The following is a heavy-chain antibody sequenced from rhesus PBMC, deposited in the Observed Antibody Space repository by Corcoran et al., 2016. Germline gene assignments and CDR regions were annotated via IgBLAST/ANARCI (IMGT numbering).Heavy chain of an antibody. Sequence: QVQLQESGPGLVKPSETLSLTCAVSGGSISSSYYYWSWIRQAPGKGLEWIGYISYSGSTSYNPSLKSRVTISRDTSKNQFSLKLSSVTAADTAVYYCAGGVVSALDYWGQGVLVTVSS. D-gene: IGHD2-39*02. CDR3: AGGVVSALDY. J-gene: IGHJ4*01. CDR1: GGSISSSYYY. V-gene: IGHV4-122*02. CDR2: ISYSGST.